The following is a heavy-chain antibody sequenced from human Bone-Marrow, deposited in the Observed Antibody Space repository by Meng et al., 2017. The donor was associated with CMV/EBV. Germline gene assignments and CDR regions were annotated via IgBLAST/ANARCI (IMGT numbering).Heavy chain of an antibody. Sequence: GESLKISCAASGFSFSTYWMTWVRQAPGKGLEWVANIKQDGSEKYYVDSVKGRFTISRDNAKNSLYLQMNSLRAEDTAVYYCAADLRDAFDIWGQGTMVTVSS. J-gene: IGHJ3*02. CDR2: IKQDGSEK. CDR3: AADLRDAFDI. V-gene: IGHV3-7*01. CDR1: GFSFSTYW.